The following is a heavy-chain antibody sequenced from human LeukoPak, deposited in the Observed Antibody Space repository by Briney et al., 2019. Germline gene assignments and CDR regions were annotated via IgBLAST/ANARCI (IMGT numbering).Heavy chain of an antibody. V-gene: IGHV3-53*01. J-gene: IGHJ4*02. CDR1: GFTVSSNY. Sequence: GGSLRLSCAASGFTVSSNYMSWVRQAPGKGLEWVSVIYSGGSTYYADSVKGRFTISRDNSKNTLYLQMNSLRAEDTAVYYCARGVFGAYFDYWGRGIPVTVSS. CDR2: IYSGGST. D-gene: IGHD3-10*01. CDR3: ARGVFGAYFDY.